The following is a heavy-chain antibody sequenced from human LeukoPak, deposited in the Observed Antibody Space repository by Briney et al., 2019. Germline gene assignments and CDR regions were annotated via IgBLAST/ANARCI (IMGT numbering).Heavy chain of an antibody. CDR3: VRRDIYTTSSWGAFDI. CDR1: GFTFSSYG. J-gene: IGHJ3*02. CDR2: ISGSGGST. V-gene: IGHV3-23*01. Sequence: PGGSLSLSCAASGFTFSSYGMSWVRQAPGEGLEWVSAISGSGGSTYYADSVKGRFTISRDNSNNMVYLQMDSLRTDDTALYYCVRRDIYTTSSWGAFDIWGQGTLVTVSS. D-gene: IGHD6-6*01.